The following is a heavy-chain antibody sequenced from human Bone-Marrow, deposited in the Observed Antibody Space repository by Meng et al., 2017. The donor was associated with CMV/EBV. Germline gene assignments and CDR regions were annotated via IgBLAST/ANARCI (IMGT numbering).Heavy chain of an antibody. CDR3: ARACSGGSCYDY. CDR2: INSDGSST. D-gene: IGHD2-15*01. V-gene: IGHV3-74*01. CDR1: GFTFSSYW. Sequence: GESLKISCAASGFTFSSYWMHWVRQAPGKGLVWVSRINSDGSSTSYADSVKGRFTISRDNAKNTLYLQMNSLRAEDTAVYYCARACSGGSCYDYWGRGTLVTVSS. J-gene: IGHJ4*02.